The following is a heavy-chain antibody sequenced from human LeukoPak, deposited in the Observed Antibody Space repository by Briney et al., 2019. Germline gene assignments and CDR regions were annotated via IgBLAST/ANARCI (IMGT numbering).Heavy chain of an antibody. V-gene: IGHV1-69*04. CDR3: ASSPGDYYDSSGYYSSY. D-gene: IGHD3-22*01. Sequence: ASVKVSCKASGGTFSSYAISWVRQAPGQGLEWMGRIIPILGIANYAQKFQGRVTITAGKSTSTAYMELSSLRSEDTAVYYCASSPGDYYDSSGYYSSYWGQGTLVTVSS. CDR1: GGTFSSYA. CDR2: IIPILGIA. J-gene: IGHJ4*02.